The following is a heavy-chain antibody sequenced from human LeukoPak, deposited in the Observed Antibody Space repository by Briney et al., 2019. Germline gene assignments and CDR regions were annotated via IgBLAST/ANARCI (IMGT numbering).Heavy chain of an antibody. CDR2: INHGGST. CDR3: ARQRGWGFGSYLDY. D-gene: IGHD7-27*01. CDR1: GGSFSGYY. V-gene: IGHV4-34*01. J-gene: IGHJ4*02. Sequence: SETLSVTCAVYGGSFSGYYWTWIRQSPGKGLEWLGEINHGGSTKYNPSLKSRITISVDTSKNQFSLKLRSVTAADTAMYYCARQRGWGFGSYLDYWGQGTLVTVSS.